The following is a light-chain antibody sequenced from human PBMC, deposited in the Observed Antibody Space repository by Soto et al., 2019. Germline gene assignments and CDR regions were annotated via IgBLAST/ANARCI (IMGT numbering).Light chain of an antibody. CDR1: QGISNY. CDR2: VAS. V-gene: IGKV1-27*01. J-gene: IGKJ1*01. CDR3: QNYNSAPWT. Sequence: DIQMTQSPSSLSASVGDRVTITCRASQGISNYLAWYQQQPGKVPKLLIYVASTLQSGVPSLFSGSGSGTDFTLTISSLQTEDVATYYCQNYNSAPWTFGQATKVEIK.